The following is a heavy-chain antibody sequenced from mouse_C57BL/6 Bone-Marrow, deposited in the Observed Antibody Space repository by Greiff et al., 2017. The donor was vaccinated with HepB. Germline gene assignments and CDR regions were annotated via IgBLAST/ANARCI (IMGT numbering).Heavy chain of an antibody. V-gene: IGHV1-5*01. Sequence: VQLQQSGTVLARPGASVKMSCKTSGYTFTSYWMHWVKQRPGQGLEWIGAIYPGNSDTSYNQKFKGKAKLTAVTSASTAYMELSSLTTEDSAVYYCAIYYGNRGWYFDVWGTGTTVTVSS. CDR2: IYPGNSDT. J-gene: IGHJ1*03. CDR3: AIYYGNRGWYFDV. D-gene: IGHD2-1*01. CDR1: GYTFTSYW.